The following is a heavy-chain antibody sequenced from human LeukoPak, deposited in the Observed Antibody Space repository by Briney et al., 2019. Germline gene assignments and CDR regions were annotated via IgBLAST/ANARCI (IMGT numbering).Heavy chain of an antibody. CDR2: IYHTRST. CDR3: ARERPGITIFGVVIPSDAFDI. CDR1: GGSIRSHY. J-gene: IGHJ3*02. D-gene: IGHD3-3*01. V-gene: IGHV4-59*11. Sequence: SETLSLTCTVSGGSIRSHYWEWIRQPPGKGLEWIGYIYHTRSTNYNPSLKSRVTISVDTSKNQFSLKLSSVTAADTAVYYCARERPGITIFGVVIPSDAFDIWGQGTMVTVSS.